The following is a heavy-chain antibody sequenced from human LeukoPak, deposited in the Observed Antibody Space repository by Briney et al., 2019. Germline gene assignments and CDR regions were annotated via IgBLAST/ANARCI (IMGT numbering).Heavy chain of an antibody. Sequence: PSETLSLTCTVSGGSINSYYWSWIRQPPGKGLEWIGYIYYSGSTNYNPSLKSRVTISVDTSKNQFSLKLSSVTAADTAVYYCARARLGYCSSTSCYPGPQTKWGQGTLVTVSS. CDR2: IYYSGST. V-gene: IGHV4-59*01. J-gene: IGHJ4*02. CDR3: ARARLGYCSSTSCYPGPQTK. D-gene: IGHD2-2*01. CDR1: GGSINSYY.